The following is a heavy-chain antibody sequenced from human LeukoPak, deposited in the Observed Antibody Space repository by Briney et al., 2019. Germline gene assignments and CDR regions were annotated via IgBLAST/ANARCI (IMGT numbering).Heavy chain of an antibody. Sequence: PGGSLRLSCTASGFTFNRYGMHWVRQAPGKGLECVAFIRYDESHRFYADSVRGRFTISRDNSKNTLYLQMNSLRAEDTAVYYCAKDYSTNNWNEGIGYWGQGTLVTVSS. J-gene: IGHJ4*02. D-gene: IGHD1-20*01. CDR1: GFTFNRYG. CDR2: IRYDESHR. V-gene: IGHV3-30*02. CDR3: AKDYSTNNWNEGIGY.